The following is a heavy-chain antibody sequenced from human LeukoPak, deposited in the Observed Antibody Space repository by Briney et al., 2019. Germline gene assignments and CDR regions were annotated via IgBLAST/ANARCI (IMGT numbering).Heavy chain of an antibody. D-gene: IGHD3-22*01. CDR1: GGTFSSYA. CDR2: IIPIFGTA. Sequence: GASVKVSCKASGGTFSSYAISWVRQAPGQGLEWMGGIIPIFGTANYAQKFQGRVTITADESTSTAYMELSSLRSEDTAVYYCATARVYNDYYDSSSKGGEGYWGQGTLVTVSS. CDR3: ATARVYNDYYDSSSKGGEGY. J-gene: IGHJ4*02. V-gene: IGHV1-69*13.